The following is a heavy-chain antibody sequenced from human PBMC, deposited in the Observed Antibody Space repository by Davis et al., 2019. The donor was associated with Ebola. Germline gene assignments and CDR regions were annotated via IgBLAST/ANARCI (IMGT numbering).Heavy chain of an antibody. Sequence: GSLRLSCAVYGGSFSGYYWSWIRQPPGKGLEWIGEINHSGSTNYNPSLKSRVTISVDTSKNQFSLKLSSVTAADTAVYYCARSMGYCWFDPWGQGTLVTVSS. CDR2: INHSGST. CDR3: ARSMGYCWFDP. V-gene: IGHV4-34*01. D-gene: IGHD5-18*01. CDR1: GGSFSGYY. J-gene: IGHJ5*02.